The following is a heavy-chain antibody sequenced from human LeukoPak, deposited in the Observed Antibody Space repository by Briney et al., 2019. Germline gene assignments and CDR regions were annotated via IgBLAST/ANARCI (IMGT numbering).Heavy chain of an antibody. CDR1: GGSISSSSYY. D-gene: IGHD6-13*01. V-gene: IGHV4-39*07. CDR2: IYYSGST. Sequence: PSETLSLTCTVSGGSISSSSYYWGWIRQPPGKGLEWIGSIYYSGSTYYNPSLKSRFTISVDTSKNQFSLKLSSVTAADTAVYYLAEVGILIAAAGGYNWFDPWAREPWSPSPQ. CDR3: AEVGILIAAAGGYNWFDP. J-gene: IGHJ5*02.